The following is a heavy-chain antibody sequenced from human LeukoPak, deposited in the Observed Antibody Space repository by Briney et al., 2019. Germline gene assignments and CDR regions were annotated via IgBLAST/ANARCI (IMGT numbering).Heavy chain of an antibody. J-gene: IGHJ4*02. D-gene: IGHD3-10*01. V-gene: IGHV1-2*02. CDR2: INPDSGGT. CDR3: GRLGGAQGYYYRSGSNHYFDH. Sequence: GASVKVSCKTSGFTFVGHYMHWVRQAPGQGLEWMGWINPDSGGTDYPQKFRGRVTMTRDTSSNTLYMELSSLRSDDTAVYYCGRLGGAQGYYYRSGSNHYFDHWGQGTLVTVSS. CDR1: GFTFVGHY.